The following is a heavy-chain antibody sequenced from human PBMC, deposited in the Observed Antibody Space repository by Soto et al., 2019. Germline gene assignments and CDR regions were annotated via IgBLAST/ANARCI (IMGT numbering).Heavy chain of an antibody. CDR2: IYYSGST. CDR1: GGSVSSGDYY. D-gene: IGHD2-2*01. J-gene: IGHJ5*02. CDR3: ARGFVLVPATPNWSDP. V-gene: IGHV4-30-4*01. Sequence: SETLSLTCTVSGGSVSSGDYYWSWIRQPPGKGLELIGYIYYSGSTYYNPSLKSRVTMSVDTSKNQFSLKLTSVTAADTAVYYCARGFVLVPATPNWSDPWGQRTLVTVSS.